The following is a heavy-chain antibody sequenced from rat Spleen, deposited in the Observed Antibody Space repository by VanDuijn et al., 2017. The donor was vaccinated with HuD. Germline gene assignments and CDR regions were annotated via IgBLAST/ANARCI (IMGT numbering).Heavy chain of an antibody. CDR1: GYSITSNY. Sequence: EVQLQESGPGLVKPSQSLSLTCSVTGYSITSNYWGWIRKFPGNKLEWMGYIDGAGSTNYNPSLKSRISITRDTSKNRFFLQVTSVSTEDTATYFCARWDYYSPRWYFDFWGPGTMVTVSS. D-gene: IGHD1-1*01. CDR3: ARWDYYSPRWYFDF. CDR2: IDGAGST. V-gene: IGHV3-3*01. J-gene: IGHJ1*01.